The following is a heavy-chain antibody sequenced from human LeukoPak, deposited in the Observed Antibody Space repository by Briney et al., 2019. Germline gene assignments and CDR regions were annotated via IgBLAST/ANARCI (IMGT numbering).Heavy chain of an antibody. CDR2: IYYSGST. Sequence: SETLSLTCTVSGGSISSSSYYWGWIRQPPGKGLEWIGSIYYSGSTYYNPSLKSRVTISVDTSKNQFSLKLSSVTAADTAVYYCARGVAYDYTKFFDYWGQGTLVTVSS. J-gene: IGHJ4*02. V-gene: IGHV4-39*07. CDR1: GGSISSSSYY. CDR3: ARGVAYDYTKFFDY. D-gene: IGHD4-11*01.